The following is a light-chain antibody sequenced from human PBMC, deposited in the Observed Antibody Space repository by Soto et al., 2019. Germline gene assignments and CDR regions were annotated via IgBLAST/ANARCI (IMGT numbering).Light chain of an antibody. CDR3: AAWDDSLNGYV. V-gene: IGLV1-44*01. CDR1: SSKIGSNS. Sequence: QSVLTQPPSASGTPGQRVTISCSGSSSKIGSNSVNWYQQLPGTAPKLLIYSNDRRPSGVPDRFSGSKSGTSASLAISGLQSEDEADYYCAAWDDSLNGYVFGTGTKVTV. J-gene: IGLJ1*01. CDR2: SND.